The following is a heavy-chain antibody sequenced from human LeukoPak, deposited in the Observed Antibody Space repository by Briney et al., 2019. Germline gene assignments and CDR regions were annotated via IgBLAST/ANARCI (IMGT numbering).Heavy chain of an antibody. CDR1: GFTFSNYG. V-gene: IGHV3-48*01. CDR3: AREPVYYYYMDV. J-gene: IGHJ6*03. Sequence: QSGGSLRLXCAASGFTFSNYGMNWVRQAPGKVLEWVSYISGGGTTIYYADSVKGRFTISRDSAKDSLDLQMNSLRAEDTAVYYCAREPVYYYYMDVWGKGTTVTVSS. CDR2: ISGGGTTI.